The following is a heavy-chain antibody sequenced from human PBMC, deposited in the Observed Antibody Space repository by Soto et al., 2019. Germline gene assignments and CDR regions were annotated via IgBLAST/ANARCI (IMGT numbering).Heavy chain of an antibody. D-gene: IGHD2-2*01. CDR3: ARGSILVVPAPFQSMHV. CDR2: INHSGSS. J-gene: IGHJ6*03. Sequence: SETLSLTCAVYGGSFSGYYWSWIRQPPGKGLEWIGEINHSGSSNYNPSLKSRVTISVDTSKNQFSLKLSSVTAADTAVYYCARGSILVVPAPFQSMHVRGKGTTVTVSS. V-gene: IGHV4-34*01. CDR1: GGSFSGYY.